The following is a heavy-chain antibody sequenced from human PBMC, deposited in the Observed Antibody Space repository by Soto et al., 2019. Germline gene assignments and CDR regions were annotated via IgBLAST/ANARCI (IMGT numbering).Heavy chain of an antibody. V-gene: IGHV5-51*01. CDR2: IYPHDSDT. D-gene: IGHD4-17*01. J-gene: IGHJ6*02. Sequence: GESLKISCRGSGYNFHTYWIAWVRQMPGKGLEWMGFIYPHDSDTRYSPSFRGQVTISADKSINTAYLQWTSLKASDTAIYFCARPTDYHYGMQVWGQGTTVTVSS. CDR1: GYNFHTYW. CDR3: ARPTDYHYGMQV.